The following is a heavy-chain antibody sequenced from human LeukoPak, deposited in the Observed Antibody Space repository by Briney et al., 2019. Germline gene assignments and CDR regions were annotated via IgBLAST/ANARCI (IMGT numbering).Heavy chain of an antibody. CDR2: FYYSVST. CDR3: AESGYDLNWFDP. J-gene: IGHJ5*02. V-gene: IGHV4-59*05. CDR1: GFTFSSYSMN. Sequence: PGGSLRLSCAASGFTFSSYSMNWVRQAPGKGLEWIGSFYYSVSTYYNPSLKSRVTISVDTSKNQFSLNLSSVTAADTGVYYCAESGYDLNWFDPWGQGTLVTVSS. D-gene: IGHD5-12*01.